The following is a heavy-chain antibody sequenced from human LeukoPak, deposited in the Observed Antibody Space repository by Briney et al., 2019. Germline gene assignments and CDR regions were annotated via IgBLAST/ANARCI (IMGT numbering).Heavy chain of an antibody. V-gene: IGHV4-39*01. Sequence: SETLSLTCTVSGGSISSSSYYWGWIRQPPGKGLEWIGSIYYSGSTCYNPSLKSRVTISVDTSKNQFSLKLSSVTAADTAVYYCARLLYGANMADYRGQGTLVTVSS. CDR1: GGSISSSSYY. CDR3: ARLLYGANMADY. J-gene: IGHJ4*02. CDR2: IYYSGST. D-gene: IGHD4-17*01.